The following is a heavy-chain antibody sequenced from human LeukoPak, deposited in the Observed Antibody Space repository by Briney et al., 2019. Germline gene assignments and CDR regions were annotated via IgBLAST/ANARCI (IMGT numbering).Heavy chain of an antibody. V-gene: IGHV4-59*01. CDR2: IYYSGST. CDR1: GGSISSYY. CDR3: ARDVDTAMDV. J-gene: IGHJ6*03. Sequence: PSETLSLTCTVSGGSISSYYWSWIRQPPGKGLEWIGYIYYSGSTNYNPSLKSRVTISVDTSKNQFSLKLSSVTAADTAVYYCARDVDTAMDVWGKGTTVTVSS. D-gene: IGHD5-18*01.